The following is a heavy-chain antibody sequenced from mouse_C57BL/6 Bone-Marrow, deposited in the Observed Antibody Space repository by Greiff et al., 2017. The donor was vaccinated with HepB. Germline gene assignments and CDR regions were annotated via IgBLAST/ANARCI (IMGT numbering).Heavy chain of an antibody. CDR2: ISYDGSN. CDR1: GYSITSGYY. V-gene: IGHV3-6*01. Sequence: DVKLQESGPGLVKPSQSLSLTCSVTGYSITSGYYWNWIRQFPGNKLEWMGYISYDGSNNYNPSLKNRISITRDTSKNQFFLKLNSVTTEDTATYYCASVGNYWGQGTTLTVSS. CDR3: ASVGNY. J-gene: IGHJ2*01.